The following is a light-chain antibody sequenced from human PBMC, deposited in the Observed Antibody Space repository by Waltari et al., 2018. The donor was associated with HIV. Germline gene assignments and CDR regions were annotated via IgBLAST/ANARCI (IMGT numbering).Light chain of an antibody. CDR1: SSDIGAYNY. CDR3: SSYAGSDNRVV. V-gene: IGLV2-8*01. J-gene: IGLJ2*01. CDR2: EVN. Sequence: QSALTQPPSASGSPGQSVTISCTGTSSDIGAYNYVSWYQQHPGKAPKLMIYEVNKRPSGVPDRFSGAKSGNVASLTVSGLQEDDEADFYCSSYAGSDNRVVFGGGTKLTVL.